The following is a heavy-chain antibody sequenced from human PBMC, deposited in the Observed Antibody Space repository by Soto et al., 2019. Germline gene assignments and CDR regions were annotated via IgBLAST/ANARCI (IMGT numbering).Heavy chain of an antibody. Sequence: SETLSLTCAVSGGSISGSNWWSWVRQSPGKGLEWIGEIYHSGSTYYNPSLKSRITISVDKSRNQFSLKLSSVTAADTAVYYCARDPLGYCSSTSCQGLDYWGQGTLVTVSS. CDR1: GGSISGSNW. CDR2: IYHSGST. D-gene: IGHD2-2*01. J-gene: IGHJ4*02. V-gene: IGHV4-4*02. CDR3: ARDPLGYCSSTSCQGLDY.